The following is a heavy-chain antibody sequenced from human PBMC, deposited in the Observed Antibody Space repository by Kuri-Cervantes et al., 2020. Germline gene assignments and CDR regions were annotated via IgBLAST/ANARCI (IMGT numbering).Heavy chain of an antibody. CDR2: IIPILGIA. CDR3: ASSRGATQYYYYYYGMDV. V-gene: IGHV1-69*02. J-gene: IGHJ6*02. D-gene: IGHD1-26*01. CDR1: GGTFSSYT. Sequence: SVKVSCKASGGTFSSYTISWVRQAPGQGLEWMGRIIPILGIANYAQKFQGRVTMTTDTSTSTAYMELRSLRSEDTAVYYCASSRGATQYYYYYYGMDVWGQGTTVTVSS.